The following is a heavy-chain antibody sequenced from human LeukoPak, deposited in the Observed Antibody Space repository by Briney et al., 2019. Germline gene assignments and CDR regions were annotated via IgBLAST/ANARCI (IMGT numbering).Heavy chain of an antibody. CDR1: GGSISSSSYY. CDR2: IYYSGST. V-gene: IGHV4-39*01. CDR3: ATNEGYSSVWYGVGVGY. D-gene: IGHD6-19*01. Sequence: SETLSLTCTVSGGSISSSSYYWGWIGQPPGKGLEWIESIYYSGSTYYNPSLKSRVTISVDTSKNQFSLKLSSVTAADTAVYYCATNEGYSSVWYGVGVGYWGQGTLVTVSS. J-gene: IGHJ4*02.